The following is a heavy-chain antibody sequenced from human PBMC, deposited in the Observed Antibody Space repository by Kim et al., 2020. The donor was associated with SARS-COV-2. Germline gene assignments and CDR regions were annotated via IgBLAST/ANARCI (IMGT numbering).Heavy chain of an antibody. CDR3: TTDIVVVITGDAFDI. V-gene: IGHV3-15*01. D-gene: IGHD3-22*01. Sequence: GGSLRLSCAASGFTFSNAWMSWVRQAPGKGLEWVGRIKSKTGGGTTDYAAPVKDRFTVSRDDSKNTLYLQMKSLKTEDTAMYYCTTDIVVVITGDAFDIWGQGTMVTVSS. J-gene: IGHJ3*02. CDR1: GFTFSNAW. CDR2: IKSKTGGGTT.